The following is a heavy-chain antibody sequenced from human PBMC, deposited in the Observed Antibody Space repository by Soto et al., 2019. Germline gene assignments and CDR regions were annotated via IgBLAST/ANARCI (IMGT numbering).Heavy chain of an antibody. J-gene: IGHJ6*02. V-gene: IGHV3-23*01. CDR3: ANNKLFLAHMDV. D-gene: IGHD3-3*01. CDR1: GFTFSSYA. Sequence: GGSMRVSCTAAGFTFSSYAMSWVCQAPGKGLEWVSAISGSGGSTYYADSVKGRFTISRDNSKNTLYLQMNSLRAEDTAVYYCANNKLFLAHMDVWGQGTTVTVSS. CDR2: ISGSGGST.